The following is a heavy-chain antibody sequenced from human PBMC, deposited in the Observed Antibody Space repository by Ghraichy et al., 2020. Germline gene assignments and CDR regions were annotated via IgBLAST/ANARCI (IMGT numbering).Heavy chain of an antibody. CDR1: GFSFSGSW. CDR2: INNDGKEK. V-gene: IGHV3-7*03. D-gene: IGHD3-10*01. Sequence: GGSLRLSCTASGFSFSGSWMSWVRQAPEKGLEWVANINNDGKEKYYVDSLKGRFTISRDNGKNSLFLQISSLRVEDTAVYYCARDPKRGALDYWGHGTLVAVSS. CDR3: ARDPKRGALDY. J-gene: IGHJ4*01.